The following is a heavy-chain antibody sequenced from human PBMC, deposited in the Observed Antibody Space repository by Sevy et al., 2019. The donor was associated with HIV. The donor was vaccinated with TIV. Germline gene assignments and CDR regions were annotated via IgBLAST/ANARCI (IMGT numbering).Heavy chain of an antibody. Sequence: GGSLRLSCTASGSTFRDYAVSWFRQAPGKGLEWVGFMRSNAYGGTTEYAASVKGRFTMSRDDSKTIAYLQMNSLKTDDTAMYYCTTQRGYDFWGGLAPDGMDVWGQGTTVTVSS. V-gene: IGHV3-49*03. D-gene: IGHD3-3*01. CDR1: GSTFRDYA. CDR3: TTQRGYDFWGGLAPDGMDV. J-gene: IGHJ6*02. CDR2: MRSNAYGGTT.